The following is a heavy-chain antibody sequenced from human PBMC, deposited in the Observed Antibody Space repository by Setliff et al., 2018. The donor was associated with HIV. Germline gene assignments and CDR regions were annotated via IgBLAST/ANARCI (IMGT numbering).Heavy chain of an antibody. CDR1: GGTFSSYA. CDR2: IIPIFGTE. J-gene: IGHJ3*02. V-gene: IGHV1-69*05. D-gene: IGHD3-22*01. CDR3: ARDRAHYYDSSGQMPFDI. Sequence: SVKVSCKASGGTFSSYAISWVRQAPGQGLEWMGGIIPIFGTENYAQKFQGRVTITTDESTSTAYMELSSLRSEDTAVYYCARDRAHYYDSSGQMPFDIWGQGTMVTVSS.